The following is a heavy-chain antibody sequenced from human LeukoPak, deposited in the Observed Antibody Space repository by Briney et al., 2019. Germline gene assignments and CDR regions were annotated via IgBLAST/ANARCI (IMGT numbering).Heavy chain of an antibody. J-gene: IGHJ4*02. V-gene: IGHV4-61*01. Sequence: PSETLSLTCTVSGGSISSGSYYWSWIRQPPGKGLEWIGYIYYSGSTNYNPSLKSRVTISVDTSKNQFSLKLSSVTAADTAVYYCARDDGDYYLDYWGQGTLVTVSS. D-gene: IGHD4-17*01. CDR1: GGSISSGSYY. CDR2: IYYSGST. CDR3: ARDDGDYYLDY.